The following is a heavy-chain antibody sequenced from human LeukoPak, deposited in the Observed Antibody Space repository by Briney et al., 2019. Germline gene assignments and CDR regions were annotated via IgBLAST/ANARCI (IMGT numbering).Heavy chain of an antibody. Sequence: SETLSLTCTVSGGSISSSSYSWGWIRQPPGKGLEWIGSIYYSGSTYYHPSLKSRVTISVDTSKNQFSLKLSSVTAAAPAGNYCARHLSGGSWFDAFDIWGQGTMVTVSS. CDR3: ARHLSGGSWFDAFDI. CDR2: IYYSGST. V-gene: IGHV4-39*01. CDR1: GGSISSSSYS. D-gene: IGHD1-26*01. J-gene: IGHJ3*02.